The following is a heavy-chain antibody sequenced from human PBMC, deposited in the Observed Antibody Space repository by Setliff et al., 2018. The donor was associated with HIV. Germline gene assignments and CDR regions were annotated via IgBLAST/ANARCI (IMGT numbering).Heavy chain of an antibody. CDR3: TKGTRYSSF. CDR2: INSTGGNI. CDR1: EFDFSVYS. V-gene: IGHV3-21*03. D-gene: IGHD6-19*01. Sequence: GGSLRLSCAASEFDFSVYSMNWVRQAPGKGLEWVSSINSTGGNIYYANAVKGRFTISRDNPKNSLYLQMHSLRAEDTAVYYCTKGTRYSSFWGQGTLVTV. J-gene: IGHJ4*02.